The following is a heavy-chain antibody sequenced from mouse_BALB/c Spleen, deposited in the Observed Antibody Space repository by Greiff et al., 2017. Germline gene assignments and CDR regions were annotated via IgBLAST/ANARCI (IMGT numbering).Heavy chain of an antibody. V-gene: IGHV3-2*02. D-gene: IGHD2-4*01. CDR2: ISYSGST. CDR1: GYSITSDYA. CDR3: AAMITYWYFDV. J-gene: IGHJ1*01. Sequence: EVKLVESGPGLVKPSQSLSLTCTVTGYSITSDYAWNWIRQFPGNKLEWMGYISYSGSTSYNPSLKSRISITRDTSKNQFFLQLNSVTTEDTATYYCAAMITYWYFDVWGAGTTVTVSS.